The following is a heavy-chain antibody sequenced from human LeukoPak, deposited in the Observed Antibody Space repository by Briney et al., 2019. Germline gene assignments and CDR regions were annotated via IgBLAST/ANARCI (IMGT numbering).Heavy chain of an antibody. CDR2: IYYSGST. Sequence: SQTLSLTCTVSGGSISSGDYYWSWIRQPPGKGLEWIGYIYYSGSTYYNPSLKSRVTISVDTSKNQFSLKLSSVTAADTVVYYCARGLRYFDWLLYRHGDSYLDYWGQGTLVTVSS. CDR3: ARGLRYFDWLLYRHGDSYLDY. D-gene: IGHD3-9*01. J-gene: IGHJ4*02. CDR1: GGSISSGDYY. V-gene: IGHV4-30-4*01.